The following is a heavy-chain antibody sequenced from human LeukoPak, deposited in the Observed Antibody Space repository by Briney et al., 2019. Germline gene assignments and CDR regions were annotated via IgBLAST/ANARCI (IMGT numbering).Heavy chain of an antibody. Sequence: PGGSLRLSCAASGFTFSSYWMSWVRQAPGKGLEWVANIKQDGSEKYYVDSVKGRFTISRDNAKNSLYLQMNSLRAEDTAVYYCAKGAGYCSGGSCYGNYMDVWGKGTTVTVSS. D-gene: IGHD2-15*01. V-gene: IGHV3-7*01. J-gene: IGHJ6*03. CDR1: GFTFSSYW. CDR3: AKGAGYCSGGSCYGNYMDV. CDR2: IKQDGSEK.